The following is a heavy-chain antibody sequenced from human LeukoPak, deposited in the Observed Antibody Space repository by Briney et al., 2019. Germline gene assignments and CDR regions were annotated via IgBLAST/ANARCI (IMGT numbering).Heavy chain of an antibody. CDR2: IYYSGST. D-gene: IGHD5-18*01. J-gene: IGHJ3*02. CDR1: GDSISGSRW. Sequence: SETLSLTCAVSGDSISGSRWWSWVRQHPGKGLEWIGYIYYSGSTYYNPSLKSRVTISVDTSKNQFSLKLSSVTAADTAVYYCARAPDTAGSNAFDIWGQGTMVTVSS. V-gene: IGHV4-31*11. CDR3: ARAPDTAGSNAFDI.